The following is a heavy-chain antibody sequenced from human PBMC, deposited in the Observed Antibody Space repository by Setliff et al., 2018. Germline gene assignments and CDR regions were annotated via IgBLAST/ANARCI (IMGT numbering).Heavy chain of an antibody. Sequence: GASVKVSCKVSGYNLIEVSMHWVRQAPGKGLEWMGGFDPEDVETIYALKFQGRVTMTEDTSPDTAYMELSSLRSEDTAVYYCAPPVSCIQLVLYPQGHPEPFHYWGQGTLVTVSS. CDR3: APPVSCIQLVLYPQGHPEPFHY. V-gene: IGHV1-24*01. D-gene: IGHD5-18*01. J-gene: IGHJ4*02. CDR2: FDPEDVET. CDR1: GYNLIEVS.